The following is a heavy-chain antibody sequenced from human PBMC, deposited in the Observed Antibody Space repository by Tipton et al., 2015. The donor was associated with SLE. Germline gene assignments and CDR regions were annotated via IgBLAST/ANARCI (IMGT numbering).Heavy chain of an antibody. Sequence: QLVQSGAEVKKPGASVKVSCKASEYSFTTYYIHWVRQAPGQGLEWMGWISAYNGNTNYAQKLQGRVTMTTDTSTNTAYMELRSLRSDDTAVYYCAIAVAGTLFFDYWGQGTLVTVSS. CDR3: AIAVAGTLFFDY. D-gene: IGHD6-19*01. V-gene: IGHV1-18*04. J-gene: IGHJ4*02. CDR2: ISAYNGNT. CDR1: EYSFTTYY.